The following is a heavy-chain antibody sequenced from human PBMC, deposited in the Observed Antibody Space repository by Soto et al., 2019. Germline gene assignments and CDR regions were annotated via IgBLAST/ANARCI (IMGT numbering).Heavy chain of an antibody. CDR1: GFTFSSYA. D-gene: IGHD5-12*01. V-gene: IGHV3-23*01. J-gene: IGHJ5*02. CDR2: ISGGGEST. CDR3: AKVPGGYSGYDYWFDP. Sequence: GGSLRLSCAASGFTFSSYAMSWVRQAPGKGLEWVSAISGGGESTYYADSAKGRFNISRDNSKNTLYLQMNSLRVEDTAISYCAKVPGGYSGYDYWFDPWGQGTLVTVSS.